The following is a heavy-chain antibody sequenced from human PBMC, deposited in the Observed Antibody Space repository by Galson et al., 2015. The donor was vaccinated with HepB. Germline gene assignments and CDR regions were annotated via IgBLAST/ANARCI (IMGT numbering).Heavy chain of an antibody. CDR1: RFPFNRYA. CDR2: ITSGSYM. D-gene: IGHD5-24*01. J-gene: IGHJ2*01. Sequence: SLRLSCAASRFPFNRYAMNWVRQAPGKGLEWVSSITSGSYMYYADSVKGRFTISRDSAKNSLYLQMNSLRAEDTAVYFCARDGGDGYNFPLGYFDLWGRGTLVTVSS. V-gene: IGHV3-21*01. CDR3: ARDGGDGYNFPLGYFDL.